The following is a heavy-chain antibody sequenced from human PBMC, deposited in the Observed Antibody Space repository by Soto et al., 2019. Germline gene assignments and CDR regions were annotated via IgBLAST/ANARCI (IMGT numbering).Heavy chain of an antibody. CDR2: ISWNSGSI. D-gene: IGHD6-13*01. Sequence: DVQLVESGGGLVQPGRSLRLSCAASGFTFDDYAMHWVRQAPGKGLEWVSGISWNSGSIGYADSVKGRFTISRDNAKNSLYLQMNSLRAEDTALYYCAKDVSRSWYGLIPSPFDYWGQGTLVTVSS. CDR3: AKDVSRSWYGLIPSPFDY. V-gene: IGHV3-9*01. CDR1: GFTFDDYA. J-gene: IGHJ4*02.